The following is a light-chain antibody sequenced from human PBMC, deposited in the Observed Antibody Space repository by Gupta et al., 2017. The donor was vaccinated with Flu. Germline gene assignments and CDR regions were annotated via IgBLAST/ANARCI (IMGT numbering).Light chain of an antibody. CDR3: LLSYRGAVV. CDR1: TGAVTTGHY. J-gene: IGLJ3*02. CDR2: DVS. V-gene: IGLV7-46*01. Sequence: QAVVTQEPSLTVSPGGTVTLTFCSSTGAVTTGHYPYWFQQKPGQVPRTRIYDVSSKDSCTPARVSGSLLGGTVALNLYGAQPEDYSYYLCLLSYRGAVVFGGGTNLTVL.